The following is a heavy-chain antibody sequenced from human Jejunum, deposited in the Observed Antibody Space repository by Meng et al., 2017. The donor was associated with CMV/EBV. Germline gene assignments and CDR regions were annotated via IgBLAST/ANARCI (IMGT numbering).Heavy chain of an antibody. Sequence: QLQESAPGLVKPSGTLSLICTVSGVSIRSYYWSWIRLPAGKGLEWIGRIYTSGSTNYNPSLKSRVTMSLDTPKNQFSLKLTSVTAADTALYFCARDGGLDCGGDCYFDHWGQGILVTVSS. D-gene: IGHD2-21*02. CDR1: GVSIRSYY. CDR3: ARDGGLDCGGDCYFDH. V-gene: IGHV4-4*07. CDR2: IYTSGST. J-gene: IGHJ4*02.